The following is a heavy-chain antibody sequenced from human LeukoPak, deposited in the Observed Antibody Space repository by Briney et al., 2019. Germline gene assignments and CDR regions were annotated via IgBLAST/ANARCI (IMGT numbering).Heavy chain of an antibody. J-gene: IGHJ6*03. CDR2: INTSGST. D-gene: IGHD6-13*01. Sequence: SETLSLTCTVSGGSISSGTYYWSWIRQPAGKGLEWIGRINTSGSTNYNPSLKSRVTISVDTSKNQFSLKPSSVTAADTAVYYCARRSPYSSSWYPSLKGGLYYYMDVWGKGTTVTISS. CDR3: ARRSPYSSSWYPSLKGGLYYYMDV. CDR1: GGSISSGTYY. V-gene: IGHV4-61*02.